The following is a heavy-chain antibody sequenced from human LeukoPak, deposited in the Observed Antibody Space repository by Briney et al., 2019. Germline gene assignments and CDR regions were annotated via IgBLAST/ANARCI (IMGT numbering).Heavy chain of an antibody. CDR1: GYSISSGYY. CDR3: ARDVGGIAYFDY. CDR2: IYHSGST. V-gene: IGHV4-38-2*02. J-gene: IGHJ4*02. Sequence: SETLSLTCTVSGYSISSGYYWGWIRQPPGKGLEWIGSIYHSGSTYYNPSLKSRVTISVDTSKNQFSLKLRSVTAADTAVYYCARDVGGIAYFDYWGQGTLVTVSS. D-gene: IGHD6-13*01.